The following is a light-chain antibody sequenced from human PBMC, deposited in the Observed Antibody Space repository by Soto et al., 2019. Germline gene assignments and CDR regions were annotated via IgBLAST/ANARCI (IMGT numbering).Light chain of an antibody. CDR3: QQFNDYSWT. J-gene: IGKJ1*01. V-gene: IGKV1-5*03. CDR2: KSS. Sequence: DIQMTQSPSTLSASVGDRVTITCRASQNIYDWLAWYQQKPGEAPNLLIYKSSNLESGVPSRFSGSGVGTECTLTISSLQPDDFATYYCQQFNDYSWTFGQGTKVEIK. CDR1: QNIYDW.